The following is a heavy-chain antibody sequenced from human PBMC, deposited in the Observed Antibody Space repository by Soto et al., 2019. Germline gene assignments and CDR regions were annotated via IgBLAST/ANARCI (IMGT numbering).Heavy chain of an antibody. Sequence: SETLSLTCTVSGGSISSGGYYWSWIRQHPGKGLEWIGYIYYSGSTYYNPSLKSRVTISVDTSKNQFSLKLSSVTAADTAVYYCARVGYCSGGSCYHYYYYYMDVWGKGTTVTVSS. V-gene: IGHV4-31*03. J-gene: IGHJ6*03. D-gene: IGHD2-15*01. CDR1: GGSISSGGYY. CDR3: ARVGYCSGGSCYHYYYYYMDV. CDR2: IYYSGST.